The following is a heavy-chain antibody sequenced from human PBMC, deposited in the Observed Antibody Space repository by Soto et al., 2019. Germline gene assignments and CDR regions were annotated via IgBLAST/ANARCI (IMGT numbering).Heavy chain of an antibody. D-gene: IGHD3-9*01. CDR1: GFTFSSYW. J-gene: IGHJ6*03. Sequence: GGSLRLSCAASGFTFSSYWMSWVRQAPGKGLEWVANIKQDGSEKYYVDSVKGRFTLSRDNAKNSLYLQMNSLRAEDTAVYYCASLSGYWHYYYYYYMDVWGKGTTVTVSS. CDR3: ASLSGYWHYYYYYYMDV. CDR2: IKQDGSEK. V-gene: IGHV3-7*01.